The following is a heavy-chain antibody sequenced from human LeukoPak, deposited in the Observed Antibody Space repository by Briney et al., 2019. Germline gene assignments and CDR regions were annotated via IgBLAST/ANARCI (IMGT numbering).Heavy chain of an antibody. Sequence: GGSLRLSCAASGFTFSSYRMNWVRQAPGKGLEWVSYISGSGDCIYYADSVKGRFTMSRDNAKNSLYLQMNSLRAEDTAVYYCARSAALIVVVPAAVYYFDYWGQGTLVTVSS. CDR1: GFTFSSYR. J-gene: IGHJ4*02. V-gene: IGHV3-48*01. D-gene: IGHD2-2*01. CDR2: ISGSGDCI. CDR3: ARSAALIVVVPAAVYYFDY.